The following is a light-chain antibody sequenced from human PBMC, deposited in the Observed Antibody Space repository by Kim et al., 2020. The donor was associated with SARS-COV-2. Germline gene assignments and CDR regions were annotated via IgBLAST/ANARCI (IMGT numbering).Light chain of an antibody. CDR2: DAS. CDR3: QQHNDWPT. J-gene: IGKJ1*01. V-gene: IGKV3-11*01. Sequence: SLSPGERATLSCRASQSVSSYLAWYQQKPGQAPRLLIFDASNRATGIPARFSGSGSGTEFTLTISSLQSEDFAVYYCQQHNDWPTFGQGTKVDIK. CDR1: QSVSSY.